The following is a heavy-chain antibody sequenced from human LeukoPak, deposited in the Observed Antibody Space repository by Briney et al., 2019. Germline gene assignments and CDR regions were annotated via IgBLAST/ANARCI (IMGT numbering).Heavy chain of an antibody. V-gene: IGHV1-8*01. D-gene: IGHD3-22*01. CDR2: MNPNSGNT. Sequence: GASVKVSCKASGYTFTSYDINWVRQATGQGLEWMGWMNPNSGNTGYAQKFQGRVTMTRNTSISTAYMELSSLRSEDTAVYYCARGALYYDSSGYSVGLNWFDPWGQGTLVTVSS. CDR3: ARGALYYDSSGYSVGLNWFDP. J-gene: IGHJ5*02. CDR1: GYTFTSYD.